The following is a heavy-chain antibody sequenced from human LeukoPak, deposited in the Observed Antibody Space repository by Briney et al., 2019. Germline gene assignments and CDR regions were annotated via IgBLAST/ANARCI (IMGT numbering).Heavy chain of an antibody. J-gene: IGHJ1*01. CDR2: IYTSGST. V-gene: IGHV4-61*02. D-gene: IGHD3-3*01. CDR3: ASSREWSSEDSQH. CDR1: GGSISSGSYY. Sequence: SQTLSLTCAVSGGSISSGSYYWGWIPQPAGKGLEWIVRIYTSGSTTYNPSLKSRVTISVDTAKNHFSLKLSSVTAADTAVYYCASSREWSSEDSQHWGQGTLVTVSS.